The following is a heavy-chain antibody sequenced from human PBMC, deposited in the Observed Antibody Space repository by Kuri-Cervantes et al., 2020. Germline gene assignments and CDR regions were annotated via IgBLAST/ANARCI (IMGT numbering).Heavy chain of an antibody. J-gene: IGHJ4*02. V-gene: IGHV3-33*01. CDR2: IWYDGSNK. CDR1: GFTFSSYG. CDR3: ARVDESVFDY. D-gene: IGHD5-24*01. Sequence: LSLTCAASGFTFSSYGMHWVRQAPGKGLEWVAVIWYDGSNKYYADSVKGRFTISRDNSKNTLYLQMNSLRAVDTAVYYCARVDESVFDYWGQGTLVTVSS.